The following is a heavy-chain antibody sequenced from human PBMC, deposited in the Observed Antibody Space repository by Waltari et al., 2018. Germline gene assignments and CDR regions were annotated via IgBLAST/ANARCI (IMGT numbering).Heavy chain of an antibody. CDR2: VRMDGTTT. CDR1: GFTFSTYW. J-gene: IGHJ6*02. V-gene: IGHV3-74*01. D-gene: IGHD3-9*01. CDR3: AKVGILAGYSYGIDV. Sequence: DVQLVESGGGLVQPGGSLRLSCAASGFTFSTYWMHWVRQAPGKGLVWVSRVRMDGTTTDYADSVKGRFTISRDNAKNTLYLQMNSLRTEDTAVYYCAKVGILAGYSYGIDVWGQGTTVTVSS.